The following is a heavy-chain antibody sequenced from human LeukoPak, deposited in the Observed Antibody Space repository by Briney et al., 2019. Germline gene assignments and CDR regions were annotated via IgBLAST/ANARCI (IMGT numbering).Heavy chain of an antibody. Sequence: SETLSLTCTVSGGSISTSSYYWGWVRQPPGKGLEWIGNIFYSGSTYYSPSLKSRVTISLDTSRNQFSLELSSVTAADTAVYYCARGKEGWRFDPWGQGTLVTVSS. J-gene: IGHJ5*02. CDR2: IFYSGST. CDR3: ARGKEGWRFDP. D-gene: IGHD6-19*01. V-gene: IGHV4-39*07. CDR1: GGSISTSSYY.